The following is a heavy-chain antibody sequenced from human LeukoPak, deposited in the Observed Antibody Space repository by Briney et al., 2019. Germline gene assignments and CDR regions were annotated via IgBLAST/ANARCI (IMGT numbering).Heavy chain of an antibody. CDR2: IYSSGST. CDR1: GYSISSGYY. CDR3: ARGGKATVVTM. D-gene: IGHD4-23*01. Sequence: SETLSLTCTVSGYSISSGYYWGWIRQPPGKGLEWIGRIYSSGSTNYNPSLKSRVSMSVDTSKNQFSLKLTSVTAADTAVYYCARGGKATVVTMWGQGILVTVSS. V-gene: IGHV4-38-2*02. J-gene: IGHJ4*02.